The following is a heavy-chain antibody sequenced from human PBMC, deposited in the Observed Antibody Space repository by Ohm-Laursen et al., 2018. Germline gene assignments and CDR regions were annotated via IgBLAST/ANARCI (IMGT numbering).Heavy chain of an antibody. CDR2: ISWDSGSL. Sequence: SLRLSCAASGFTFDDHAMHWVRQAPGKGLEWVAGISWDSGSLGYAATVTGGFTISRDNTRDYLSLQMNSLRPEDKALYYCTKAHLTRSRTGASFDFWGRGTLVTVSS. J-gene: IGHJ2*01. CDR3: TKAHLTRSRTGASFDF. V-gene: IGHV3-9*01. D-gene: IGHD7-27*01. CDR1: GFTFDDHA.